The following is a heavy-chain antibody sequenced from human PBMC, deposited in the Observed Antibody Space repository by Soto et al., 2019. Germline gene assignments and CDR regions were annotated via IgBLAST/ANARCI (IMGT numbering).Heavy chain of an antibody. J-gene: IGHJ4*02. D-gene: IGHD5-18*01. CDR2: LYNGGST. V-gene: IGHV3-66*01. CDR1: GFTVSSNY. Sequence: LRLSCAASGFTVSSNYMNWVRQAPGKGLEWVSILYNGGSTYYADSVKGRFIISRDNSKNTLYLQMNSLRAEDTAVYYCVREKVDTSMGHRVTFDYWGQGTLVTVSS. CDR3: VREKVDTSMGHRVTFDY.